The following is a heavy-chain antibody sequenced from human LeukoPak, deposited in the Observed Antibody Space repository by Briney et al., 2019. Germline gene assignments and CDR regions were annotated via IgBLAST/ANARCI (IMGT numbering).Heavy chain of an antibody. J-gene: IGHJ4*02. Sequence: GGSLRLSCAASGFTFINYWMSWVRQAPGKGLEWVANIKQDGSEKYYVDSVKDRFTISRDNAKNSLYLQMNGLRAEDAAVYYCTRENWYIDYWGQGNLVTVSS. V-gene: IGHV3-7*01. CDR1: GFTFINYW. CDR3: TRENWYIDY. CDR2: IKQDGSEK.